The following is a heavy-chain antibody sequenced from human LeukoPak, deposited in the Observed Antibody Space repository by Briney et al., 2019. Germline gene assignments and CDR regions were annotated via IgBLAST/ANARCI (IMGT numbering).Heavy chain of an antibody. CDR2: INAYSGGT. CDR3: ARVEEKSVPTYWSFDV. J-gene: IGHJ2*01. D-gene: IGHD3-10*02. CDR1: GYNFNAYY. Sequence: ASVKVSCKASGYNFNAYYMHWVRQAPGQGLEWMGWINAYSGGTNYAQKFQGRVTMTRDTSIGTAYMELSRLRFDDTAVYYCARVEEKSVPTYWSFDVWGRGTLVTVSS. V-gene: IGHV1-2*02.